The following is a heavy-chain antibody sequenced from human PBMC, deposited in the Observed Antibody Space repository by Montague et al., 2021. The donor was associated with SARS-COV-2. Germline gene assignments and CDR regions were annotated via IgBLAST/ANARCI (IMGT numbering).Heavy chain of an antibody. V-gene: IGHV4-39*01. CDR3: ARPAIKFTHWFDP. CDR1: GGSISSSSYY. D-gene: IGHD3-9*01. CDR2: IYYSGST. J-gene: IGHJ5*02. Sequence: SETLSLTCTVSGGSISSSSYYWGWIRQPPGKGLDWIGSIYYSGSTYYNPSLKIRVTISVDTSKNQFSLKLSSVTDAATAVYYCARPAIKFTHWFDPWGQGTLVTVSS.